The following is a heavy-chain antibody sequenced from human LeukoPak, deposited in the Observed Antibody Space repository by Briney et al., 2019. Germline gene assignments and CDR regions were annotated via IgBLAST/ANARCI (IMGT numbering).Heavy chain of an antibody. J-gene: IGHJ4*02. CDR2: ISSSSSYI. V-gene: IGHV3-21*01. CDR1: GFTLSSYS. D-gene: IGHD3-22*01. CDR3: ARDYYDSSGYFPD. Sequence: GGSLRLSCAASGFTLSSYSMNWVRQAPGKGLEWVSSISSSSSYIHYADSVKGRFTISRDNAKNSLYLQMNSLRAEDTAVYYCARDYYDSSGYFPDWGQGTLVTVSS.